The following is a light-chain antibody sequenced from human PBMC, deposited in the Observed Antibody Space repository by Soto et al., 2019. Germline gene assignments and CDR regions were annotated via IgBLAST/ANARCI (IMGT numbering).Light chain of an antibody. V-gene: IGKV3-20*01. Sequence: EIVLTQSPGTLSLSPGERATLSCRSSQSVSSSYLAWYQQKPGQAPRLLIYGASSRATGIPDRFSGSGSRTDFPLTIRTLQPEDLAVYYWQQYGSSHRTFGQGTKLEIK. CDR2: GAS. J-gene: IGKJ2*01. CDR1: QSVSSSY. CDR3: QQYGSSHRT.